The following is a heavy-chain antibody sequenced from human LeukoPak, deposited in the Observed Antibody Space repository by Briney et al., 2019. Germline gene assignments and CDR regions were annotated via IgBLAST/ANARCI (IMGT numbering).Heavy chain of an antibody. CDR1: GFTFNNYN. V-gene: IGHV3-21*01. D-gene: IGHD1-26*01. J-gene: IGHJ6*03. CDR2: ITSSGTYI. Sequence: GGSLRLSCAASGFTFNNYNMNRVRQAPGKALEWVSSITSSGTYIFYADSVKGRFTISRDNAKNSLYLQMNSLGPEDTAVYYCARDPYSGNYGNYYYYYMHVRGKGTTVTISS. CDR3: ARDPYSGNYGNYYYYYMHV.